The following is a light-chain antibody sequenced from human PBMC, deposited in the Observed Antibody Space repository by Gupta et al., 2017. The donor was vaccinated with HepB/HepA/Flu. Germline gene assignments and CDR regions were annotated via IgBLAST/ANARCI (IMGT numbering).Light chain of an antibody. J-gene: IGKJ4*01. V-gene: IGKV3-20*01. CDR2: GAS. CDR1: QNVVTIF. CDR3: QQDGTAPV. Sequence: EIVLTQSPGTLSLSPGERATFSCKASQNVVTIFLAWYRQRPGQAPRRLIYGASKRATGIPDRFTGSGSGTDFTLTITRLEPEDSAVYYCQQDGTAPVFGGGTKVEIK.